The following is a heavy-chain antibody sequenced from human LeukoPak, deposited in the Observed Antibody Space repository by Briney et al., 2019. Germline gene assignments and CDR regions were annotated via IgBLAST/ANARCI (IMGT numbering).Heavy chain of an antibody. J-gene: IGHJ4*02. CDR2: ISGSGGST. Sequence: GGSLRLSCAASGFTFSSYAMSWVRQAPGKGLEWVSAISGSGGSTYYADSVKGGFTISRANSKNTLYLQMNSLRAEDTAVYYCANSEGQTGYSSGWYEYWGQGTLVTVSS. CDR3: ANSEGQTGYSSGWYEY. V-gene: IGHV3-23*01. CDR1: GFTFSSYA. D-gene: IGHD6-19*01.